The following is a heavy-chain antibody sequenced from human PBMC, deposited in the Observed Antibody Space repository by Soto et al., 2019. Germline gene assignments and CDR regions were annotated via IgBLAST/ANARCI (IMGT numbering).Heavy chain of an antibody. D-gene: IGHD5-12*01. CDR2: IYHSGST. J-gene: IGHJ6*02. CDR3: ARGLPWRDGMDV. Sequence: SEPLSLTCAVSGYSISSGYYWVWIRQPPGKGLDWIGCIYHSGSTYYNPSLKSRVTISVDTSKNQFSLKLSSVTAADTAVYYCARGLPWRDGMDVWGQGTTVTVSS. V-gene: IGHV4-38-2*01. CDR1: GYSISSGYY.